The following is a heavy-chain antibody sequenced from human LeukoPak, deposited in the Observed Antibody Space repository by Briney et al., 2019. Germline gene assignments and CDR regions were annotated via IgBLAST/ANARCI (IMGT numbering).Heavy chain of an antibody. J-gene: IGHJ4*02. CDR3: ARVLAYCGGDCAYFDY. Sequence: SVKVSCKASGGTFSSYAISWVRQAPGQGLEWMGRIIPIFGTANYAQKFQDRVTITTDESTSTAYMELSSLRSEDTAVYYCARVLAYCGGDCAYFDYWGQGTLVTVSS. V-gene: IGHV1-69*05. D-gene: IGHD2-21*02. CDR2: IIPIFGTA. CDR1: GGTFSSYA.